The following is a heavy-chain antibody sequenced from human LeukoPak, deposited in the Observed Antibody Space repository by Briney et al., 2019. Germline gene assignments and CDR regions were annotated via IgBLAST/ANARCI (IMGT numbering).Heavy chain of an antibody. CDR1: GGSIRSGSYY. V-gene: IGHV4-61*02. CDR2: IYVTGST. D-gene: IGHD6-13*01. CDR3: ASTSSDYTRHWYPYDY. J-gene: IGHJ4*02. Sequence: TSETLSLTCTVSGGSIRSGSYYWTWIRQPAGKGLEWVGRIYVTGSTNYNPSFKSRVTISLDTSKNQFSLKLNSVTAADTAVYYCASTSSDYTRHWYPYDYWGQGTLVTASS.